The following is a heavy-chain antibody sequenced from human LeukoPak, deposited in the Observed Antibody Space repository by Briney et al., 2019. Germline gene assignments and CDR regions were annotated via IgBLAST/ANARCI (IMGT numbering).Heavy chain of an antibody. Sequence: GGSLRLSCAASGFTFSDYYMSWIRQAPGKGLEWVSYISSSSSYTNYADSVKGRFTISRDNAKNSLYLQMNSLRAEDTAVYYCARDVRPVINKISWFDPWGQGTLVTVSS. D-gene: IGHD3-9*01. CDR1: GFTFSDYY. V-gene: IGHV3-11*05. J-gene: IGHJ5*02. CDR3: ARDVRPVINKISWFDP. CDR2: ISSSSSYT.